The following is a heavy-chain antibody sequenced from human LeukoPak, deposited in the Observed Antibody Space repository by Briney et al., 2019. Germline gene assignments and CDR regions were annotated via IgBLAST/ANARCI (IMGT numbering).Heavy chain of an antibody. Sequence: SETLSLTCTVSGGSISSYYWSWIRQPPGKGLEWIGDVSYSGRTSYNPSLSSRLTISIDTSTNHLSLTLDSTTAADTALYYCARVVSTWSAFDRWGQGTMVIVSS. CDR1: GGSISSYY. V-gene: IGHV4-59*01. D-gene: IGHD6-13*01. CDR3: ARVVSTWSAFDR. CDR2: VSYSGRT. J-gene: IGHJ3*02.